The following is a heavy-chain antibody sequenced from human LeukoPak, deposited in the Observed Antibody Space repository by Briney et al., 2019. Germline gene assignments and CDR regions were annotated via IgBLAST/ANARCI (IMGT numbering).Heavy chain of an antibody. CDR3: AKTEAPAAIRAGSDY. D-gene: IGHD2-2*02. CDR2: SSGSGSAT. V-gene: IGHV3-23*01. CDR1: GFTFSNYG. J-gene: IGHJ4*02. Sequence: GGSLRLSCAASGFTFSNYGMSWVRQAPGKGLEWVSTSSGSGSATYNAGSVKGRFTTSRDNSNNTLYLQMNSLRAEDTAVYYCAKTEAPAAIRAGSDYWGQGTLVTVSS.